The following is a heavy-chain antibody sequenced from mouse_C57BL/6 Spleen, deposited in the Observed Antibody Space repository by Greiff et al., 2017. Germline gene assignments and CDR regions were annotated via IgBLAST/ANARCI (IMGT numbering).Heavy chain of an antibody. CDR1: GFNIKNTY. CDR3: ARREFITTVVATRYWYFDV. V-gene: IGHV14-3*01. J-gene: IGHJ1*03. CDR2: IDPANSNT. D-gene: IGHD1-1*01. Sequence: EVQLQQSVAELVRPGASVKLSCKASGFNIKNTYMHWVKQRPEQGLEWIGRIDPANSNTKYAPKFQGKATITADTSSNTAYLQLSSLTSEDTAIYYGARREFITTVVATRYWYFDVWGTGTTVTVSS.